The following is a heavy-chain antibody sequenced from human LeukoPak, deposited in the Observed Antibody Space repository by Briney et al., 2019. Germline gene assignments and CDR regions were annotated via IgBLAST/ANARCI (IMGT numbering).Heavy chain of an antibody. CDR2: IYTSGST. D-gene: IGHD5-12*01. CDR3: ARDLSGRYSGYDTYYYYYYMDV. CDR1: GGSISSYY. V-gene: IGHV4-4*07. J-gene: IGHJ6*03. Sequence: PSETLSLTCTVSGGSISSYYWGWIRQPAGKGLEWIGRIYTSGSTNYNPSLKSRVTMSVDTSKNQFSLKLSSVTAADTAVYYCARDLSGRYSGYDTYYYYYYMDVWGKGTTVTVSS.